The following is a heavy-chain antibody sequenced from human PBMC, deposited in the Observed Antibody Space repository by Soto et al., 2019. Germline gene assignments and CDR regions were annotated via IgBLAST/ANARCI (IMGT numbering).Heavy chain of an antibody. D-gene: IGHD6-19*01. Sequence: PVESRVISCAASGFTFSSYIMNLDPPAPGKGLEWVSSISSSSIYIYYADSVKGRFTISRDNAKNSLYLQMNSLRAEDTAVYYCARDNLMAVAAYFDYWGQGTLVTVSS. CDR3: ARDNLMAVAAYFDY. CDR2: ISSSSIYI. CDR1: GFTFSSYI. V-gene: IGHV3-21*01. J-gene: IGHJ4*02.